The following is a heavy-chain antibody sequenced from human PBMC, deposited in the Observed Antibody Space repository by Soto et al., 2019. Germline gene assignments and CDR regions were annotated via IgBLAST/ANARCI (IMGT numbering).Heavy chain of an antibody. D-gene: IGHD1-26*01. Sequence: EVLLLESGGGLVQPGGSLRLSCAASGFTSGTTWVRQTPGRGLEWVSGISASSGKIFYAESVRGRFTISKDNSKNTLYLQMDSLRDEDTAIYFCTQWDGYADVWGQGTTVIVSS. V-gene: IGHV3-23*01. J-gene: IGHJ6*02. CDR1: GFTSGT. CDR2: ISASSGKI. CDR3: TQWDGYADV.